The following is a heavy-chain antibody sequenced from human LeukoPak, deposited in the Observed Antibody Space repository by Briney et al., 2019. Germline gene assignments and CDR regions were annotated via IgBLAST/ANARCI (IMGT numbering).Heavy chain of an antibody. CDR3: ATDQTGANDAFDI. CDR1: GYTLTELS. J-gene: IGHJ3*02. CDR2: FDPEDGET. V-gene: IGHV1-24*01. D-gene: IGHD1-26*01. Sequence: ASVKVSCKVSGYTLTELSMHWVRQAPGGGLEWMGSFDPEDGETIYAQKFQGRVTMTEDTSTDTAYMELSSLRSEDTAVYFCATDQTGANDAFDIWGQGTMVTVS.